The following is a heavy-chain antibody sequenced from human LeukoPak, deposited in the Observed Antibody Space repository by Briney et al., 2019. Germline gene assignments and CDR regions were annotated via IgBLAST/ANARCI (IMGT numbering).Heavy chain of an antibody. D-gene: IGHD2-2*01. CDR2: IYYSGST. J-gene: IGHJ4*02. CDR1: GGSISSSSYY. V-gene: IGHV4-39*01. Sequence: SSETLSLTCTVSGGSISSSSYYWGWIRQPPGKGLEWIGSIYYSGSTYYNSSLKSRVTISVETSKNQFSLKLSSVTAADTAVYYCARRYQLLYFDYWGQGTLVTVSS. CDR3: ARRYQLLYFDY.